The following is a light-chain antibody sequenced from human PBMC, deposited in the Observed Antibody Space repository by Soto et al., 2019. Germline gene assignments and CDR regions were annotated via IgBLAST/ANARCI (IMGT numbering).Light chain of an antibody. CDR1: SSDVGGYNY. V-gene: IGLV2-14*01. CDR2: DVS. J-gene: IGLJ2*01. CDR3: SSYTGSSTYVV. Sequence: QSALPQPASVSGSPGQSITISCTGTSSDVGGYNYVSWYQQHPGKAPKLMIYDVSNRPSGVSNRSSGSKSGNTASLTISGLQAEDEADYYCSSYTGSSTYVVFGGGTKLTVL.